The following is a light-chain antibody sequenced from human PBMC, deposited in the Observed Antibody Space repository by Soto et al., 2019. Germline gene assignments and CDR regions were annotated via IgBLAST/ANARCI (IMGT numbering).Light chain of an antibody. CDR1: SGHSSYA. CDR3: QTWDTGATVI. Sequence: QSVLTQSPSASASLGASVKLTCTLSSGHSSYAIAWHQQQPETGPRYLMKLSSDASHSKGDGIPDRFSGSSSGAERYLTISSLQSEDEPDYYCQTWDTGATVIFGGGTKVTVL. V-gene: IGLV4-69*01. J-gene: IGLJ2*01. CDR2: LSSDASH.